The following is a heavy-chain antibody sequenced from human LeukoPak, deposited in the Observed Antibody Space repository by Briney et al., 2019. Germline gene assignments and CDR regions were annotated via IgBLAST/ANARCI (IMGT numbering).Heavy chain of an antibody. Sequence: SETLSLTCSVSGGSISSGYYWGWIRQPPGKGLEWIGNIYHSGSTNYNPSLHRRVTMSVDTPKSQFSLRLMSVTAADTAVYYCAKGVKCSSISCDAFDPWGQGTPVTVSS. CDR3: AKGVKCSSISCDAFDP. D-gene: IGHD2-2*01. J-gene: IGHJ5*02. V-gene: IGHV4-38-2*02. CDR2: IYHSGST. CDR1: GGSISSGYY.